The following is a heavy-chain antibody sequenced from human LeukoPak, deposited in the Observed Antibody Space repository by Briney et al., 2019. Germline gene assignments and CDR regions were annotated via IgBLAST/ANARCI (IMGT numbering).Heavy chain of an antibody. Sequence: SETLSLTCTVSGGSISSYYWSWIRQPPGKGLEWIGYIYYSGSTNYNPSLKSRVTISVDTSKNQFSLKLSSVTAADTAVYYCARDSLLAYCGGDCYDPLDYWGQGTLVTVSS. CDR1: GGSISSYY. CDR2: IYYSGST. V-gene: IGHV4-59*01. CDR3: ARDSLLAYCGGDCYDPLDY. J-gene: IGHJ4*02. D-gene: IGHD2-21*01.